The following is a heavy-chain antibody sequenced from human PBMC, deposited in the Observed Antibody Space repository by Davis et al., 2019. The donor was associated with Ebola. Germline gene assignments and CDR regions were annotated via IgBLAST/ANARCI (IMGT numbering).Heavy chain of an antibody. V-gene: IGHV4-39*01. CDR2: IYYSGST. CDR1: GGSISSSSYY. J-gene: IGHJ4*02. D-gene: IGHD6-13*01. CDR3: ADLHSGY. Sequence: MPSETLSLTCTVSGGSISSSSYYWGWIRQPPGKGLEWIGSIYYSGSTYYNPSLKSRVTISVDTSKNQFSLKLSSVTAADTAVYYCADLHSGYWGQGTLVTVSS.